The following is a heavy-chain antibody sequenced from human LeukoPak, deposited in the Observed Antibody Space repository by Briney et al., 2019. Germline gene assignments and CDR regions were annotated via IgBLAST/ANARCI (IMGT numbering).Heavy chain of an antibody. CDR2: IYTSGST. Sequence: SETLSLTCTVSGGSISSSSYYWSWIRQPAGKGLEWIGRIYTSGSTNYNPSLKSRVTMSVDTSKNQFSLKLSSVTAADTAVYYCARDRYYYGSGSHLDPWGQGTLVTVSS. J-gene: IGHJ5*02. CDR3: ARDRYYYGSGSHLDP. D-gene: IGHD3-10*01. V-gene: IGHV4-61*02. CDR1: GGSISSSSYY.